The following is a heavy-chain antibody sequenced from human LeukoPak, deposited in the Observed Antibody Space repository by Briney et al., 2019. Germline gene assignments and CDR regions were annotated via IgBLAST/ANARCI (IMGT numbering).Heavy chain of an antibody. CDR1: GFTFSGSA. CDR2: IRSKANNYAT. Sequence: GGSLRPSCAASGFTFSGSAIHWVRQASGRGLEWVGRIRSKANNYATAYAVAVKGRFTISRDDSTNTAYLQMNSLKTEDTAVYYCTRRSSDDSSGYYYQWGQGTLVTVSS. D-gene: IGHD3-22*01. V-gene: IGHV3-73*01. CDR3: TRRSSDDSSGYYYQ. J-gene: IGHJ4*02.